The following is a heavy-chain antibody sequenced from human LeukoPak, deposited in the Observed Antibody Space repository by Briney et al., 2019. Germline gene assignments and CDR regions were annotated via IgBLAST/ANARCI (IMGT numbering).Heavy chain of an antibody. V-gene: IGHV3-43*02. D-gene: IGHD2-15*01. CDR1: GFTFDNYV. CDR3: AKDRYCSGGRCYSPFDY. J-gene: IGHJ4*02. Sequence: GGSLRLSCAASGFTFDNYVIHWVRQAPGKSLEWVSLISGDGGSTYYADSVKGRFTISRDNSKNSLYLQMNSLRTEVTALYYCAKDRYCSGGRCYSPFDYWGQGTLVTVSS. CDR2: ISGDGGST.